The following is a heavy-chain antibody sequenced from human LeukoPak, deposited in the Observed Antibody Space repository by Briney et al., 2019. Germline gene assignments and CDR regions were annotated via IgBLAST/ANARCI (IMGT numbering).Heavy chain of an antibody. CDR1: GGSISSYY. Sequence: PSETLSLTCTVSGGSISSYYWSWIRQPPGKGLEWIGYIDYSGSTNYNPSPKSRVTISVDTSKNQFSLKLSSVTAADTAVYYCATPQGPAKYDLSGQESFDYFSQGTLVTVSS. CDR2: IDYSGST. CDR3: ATPQGPAKYDLSGQESFDY. D-gene: IGHD3-22*01. V-gene: IGHV4-59*08. J-gene: IGHJ4*02.